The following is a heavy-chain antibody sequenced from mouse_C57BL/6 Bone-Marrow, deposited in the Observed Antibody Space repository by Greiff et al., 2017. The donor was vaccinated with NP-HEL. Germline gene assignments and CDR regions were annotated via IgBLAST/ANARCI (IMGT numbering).Heavy chain of an antibody. D-gene: IGHD1-1*01. CDR2: ISYDGSN. CDR1: GYSITSGYY. Sequence: ESGPGLVKPSQSLSLTCSVTGYSITSGYYWNWIRQFPGNKLEWMGYISYDGSNNYNPSLKNRISITRDTSKNQFFLKLNSVTTEDTATYYCAREGTTVVASYYFDDWGQGTTLTVSS. J-gene: IGHJ2*01. V-gene: IGHV3-6*01. CDR3: AREGTTVVASYYFDD.